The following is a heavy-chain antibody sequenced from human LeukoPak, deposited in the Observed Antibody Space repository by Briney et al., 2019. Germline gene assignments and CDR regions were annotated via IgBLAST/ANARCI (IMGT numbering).Heavy chain of an antibody. J-gene: IGHJ3*02. D-gene: IGHD3-3*01. CDR1: GGSISSGDYY. Sequence: PSQTLSLTCTVSGGSISSGDYYWSWIRQPPGKGLEWIGYIYYSGSTYYNPSLKSRVTISVDTSKNQFSLKLSSVTAADTAVYYCASSVRGVFGVPSDIWGQGTMVTVSS. CDR3: ASSVRGVFGVPSDI. CDR2: IYYSGST. V-gene: IGHV4-30-4*08.